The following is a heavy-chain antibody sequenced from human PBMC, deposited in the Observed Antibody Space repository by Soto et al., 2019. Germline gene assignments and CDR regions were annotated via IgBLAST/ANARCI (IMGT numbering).Heavy chain of an antibody. J-gene: IGHJ3*02. D-gene: IGHD2-2*01. CDR1: GFTFSTYA. CDR2: ISGSAGGT. Sequence: EVQLLESGGGLVQPGGSLRLSCAASGFTFSTYAMSWVRQAPGKGLEWVSSISGSAGGTYYADSVKGRFTISRDNSKNTLYLQMNSLRAEDTAVYYCAKVGYCSSTNCYDAFDIWGQGTTVTVSS. V-gene: IGHV3-23*01. CDR3: AKVGYCSSTNCYDAFDI.